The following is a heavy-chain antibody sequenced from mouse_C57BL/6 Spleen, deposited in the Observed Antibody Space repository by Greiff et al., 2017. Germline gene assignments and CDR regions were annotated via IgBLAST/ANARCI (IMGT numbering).Heavy chain of an antibody. CDR1: GYTFTSYW. CDR3: ARDSSGYWFAY. Sequence: QVQLQQPGAELVRPGTSVKLSCKASGYTFTSYWMHWVKQRPGQGLEWIGVIDPSDSYTNYNQKFKGKATLTVDTSSSTAYMQRSSLTSEDAAVYYCARDSSGYWFAYWGQGTLVTVSA. V-gene: IGHV1-59*01. CDR2: IDPSDSYT. D-gene: IGHD3-2*02. J-gene: IGHJ3*01.